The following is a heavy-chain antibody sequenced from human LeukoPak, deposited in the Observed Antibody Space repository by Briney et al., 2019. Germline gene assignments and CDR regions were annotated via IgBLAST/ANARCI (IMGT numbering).Heavy chain of an antibody. CDR3: AKHEVTSGGGLAS. J-gene: IGHJ5*01. V-gene: IGHV3-74*01. CDR1: GFTFSGYW. CDR2: VATGGTGP. D-gene: IGHD2-21*02. Sequence: GGSLRLSCAASGFTFSGYWMHWVRQAPGKGLVWVSRVATGGTGPSYADSVKGRFTISRDNAKNTLYLQMNSLSAEDTAVYYCAKHEVTSGGGLASWGQGTLVIVSS.